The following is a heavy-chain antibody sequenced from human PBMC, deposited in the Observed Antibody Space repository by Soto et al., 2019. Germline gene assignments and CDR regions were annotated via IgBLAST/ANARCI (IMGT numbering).Heavy chain of an antibody. J-gene: IGHJ4*02. Sequence: QVQLVQSGAEVKKPGSSVKVSCKASGGTFSSYAISWVRQAPGQGLEWMGGIIPIFGTANYAQKFQGRVTITADESXTTXYXVLSSLRSEDTAVYYCARDLLRSGYCSGGSCSPFDYWGQGTLVTVSS. CDR2: IIPIFGTA. V-gene: IGHV1-69*12. D-gene: IGHD2-15*01. CDR1: GGTFSSYA. CDR3: ARDLLRSGYCSGGSCSPFDY.